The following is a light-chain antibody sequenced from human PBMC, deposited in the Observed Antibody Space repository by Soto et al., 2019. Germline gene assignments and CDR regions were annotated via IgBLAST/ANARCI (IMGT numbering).Light chain of an antibody. Sequence: DVVMTQKPLSSPVTLGQPASISCRSSQILVHSDGNTYLSWYQQRPGQPPRLLIHKISMLFSGVPDRFSGSGAGTDFTLTISRVEAEDVEVYYCMKATQLPCTFGQGTTVAIK. V-gene: IGKV2-24*01. CDR1: QILVHSDGNTY. CDR3: MKATQLPCT. CDR2: KIS. J-gene: IGKJ1*01.